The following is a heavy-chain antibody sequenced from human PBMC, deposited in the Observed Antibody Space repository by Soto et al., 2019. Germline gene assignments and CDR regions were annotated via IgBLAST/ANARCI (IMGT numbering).Heavy chain of an antibody. V-gene: IGHV3-23*01. CDR2: ISGSGGST. J-gene: IGHJ4*02. Sequence: EVQLLESGGGLVQPGGSLRLSCAASGFTFGSYAMSWVRQAPGQGLEWVSAISGSGGSTYYANSVKGRCTISRDNSKNTLYLQMNGLRAEDTAIYYCAKAQQWEANIYFDYWGQGTLVTVSS. CDR3: AKAQQWEANIYFDY. CDR1: GFTFGSYA. D-gene: IGHD1-26*01.